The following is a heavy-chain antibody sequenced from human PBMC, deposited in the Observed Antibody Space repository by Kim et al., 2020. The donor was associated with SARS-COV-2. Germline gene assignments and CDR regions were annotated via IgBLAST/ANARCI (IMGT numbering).Heavy chain of an antibody. D-gene: IGHD3-10*01. CDR2: IKQDGSDK. J-gene: IGHJ4*02. CDR3: ARGGFFFEY. V-gene: IGHV3-7*01. CDR1: GFSFGGNW. Sequence: GSLRLSCAASGFSFGGNWMNWVRQAPGKGLEWVANIKQDGSDKYYVDSVKGRFTISRDNAKNSLYLQMNSLRDEDTAVYYCARGGFFFEYWGQGTLVTV.